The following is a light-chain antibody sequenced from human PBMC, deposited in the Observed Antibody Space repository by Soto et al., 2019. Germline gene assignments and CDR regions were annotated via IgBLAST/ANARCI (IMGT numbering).Light chain of an antibody. J-gene: IGLJ3*02. CDR1: TSNIGANYD. CDR3: QAYDSRLSGVV. Sequence: QSVLTQPTSVSGAPGQRVTISCTGSTSNIGANYDVNWYQHLPGTVPKLLIYGNNNRPSGVPDRFSGSKSGTSASLAITGLQAEDEADYYCQAYDSRLSGVVFGGGTKLTVL. V-gene: IGLV1-40*01. CDR2: GNN.